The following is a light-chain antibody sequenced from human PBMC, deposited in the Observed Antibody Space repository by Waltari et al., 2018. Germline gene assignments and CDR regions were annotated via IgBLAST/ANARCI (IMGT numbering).Light chain of an antibody. CDR3: QQSYSAPLT. CDR1: QTISNY. CDR2: GAS. J-gene: IGKJ4*01. Sequence: DIQMTQSPSSLSASVGDRVTVTCRASQTISNYLNWYQQRPGKAPKLLVYGASSLQSGVPSRFSCRGSGTDFTLTISSLQPEDFATYYCQQSYSAPLTFGGGTKVEIE. V-gene: IGKV1-39*01.